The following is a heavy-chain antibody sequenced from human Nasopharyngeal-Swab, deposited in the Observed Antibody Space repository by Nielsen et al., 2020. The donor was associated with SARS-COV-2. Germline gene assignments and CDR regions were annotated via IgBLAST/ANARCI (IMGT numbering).Heavy chain of an antibody. CDR3: ARILQGSGVYGMDV. V-gene: IGHV5-51*01. Sequence: KVSCKGSGYSFTSYCIGWVRQMPGKGLEWMGIIYPGDSDTRYRPSFQGQVTISADKSISTAYMQWSSLKASDTAMYYCARILQGSGVYGMDVWGQGTTVTVSS. CDR1: GYSFTSYC. J-gene: IGHJ6*02. D-gene: IGHD3-10*01. CDR2: IYPGDSDT.